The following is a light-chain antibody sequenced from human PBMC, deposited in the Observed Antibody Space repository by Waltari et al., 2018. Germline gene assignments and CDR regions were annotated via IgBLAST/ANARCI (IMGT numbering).Light chain of an antibody. CDR2: GAS. CDR1: QSVSRT. Sequence: EIVLTQSPGILSLSPGERSTLSCRTSQSVSRTLAWYQQKPGEAPRLLIYGASTRATGIPDRFSGGGSATDFSLTISRLEPEDFAVYYCQHYVRLPVTFGQGTKVEIK. CDR3: QHYVRLPVT. J-gene: IGKJ1*01. V-gene: IGKV3-20*01.